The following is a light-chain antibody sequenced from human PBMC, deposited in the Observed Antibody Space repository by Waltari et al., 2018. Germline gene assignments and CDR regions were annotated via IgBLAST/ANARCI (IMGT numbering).Light chain of an antibody. J-gene: IGKJ3*01. V-gene: IGKV1-6*01. CDR2: AAS. Sequence: IQMTQSPSAFSASVGDSVTISCRASQNLYSNLAWYQQKPGKAPKLLIYAASSLQSGILSRFSGSGSGRDFTLNISSLQPEDSAAYYCQHYYDNPFTFGPGTKLDIE. CDR1: QNLYSN. CDR3: QHYYDNPFT.